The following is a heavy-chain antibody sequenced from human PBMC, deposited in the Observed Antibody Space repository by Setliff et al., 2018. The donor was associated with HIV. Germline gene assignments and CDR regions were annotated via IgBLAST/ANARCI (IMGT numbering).Heavy chain of an antibody. D-gene: IGHD6-19*01. V-gene: IGHV4-39*01. CDR3: ATQRSVQRAFEAVAGAFDL. Sequence: TSETLSLTCNVSGGYVSSKSYYWSWIRQPPGKGLEWSGTMYYSGNTYYSPSLKRRVIITADSSKNQISLKLTSVTAADTAVYYCATQRSVQRAFEAVAGAFDLWGQGTLVTVSS. CDR2: MYYSGNT. CDR1: GGYVSSKSYY. J-gene: IGHJ4*02.